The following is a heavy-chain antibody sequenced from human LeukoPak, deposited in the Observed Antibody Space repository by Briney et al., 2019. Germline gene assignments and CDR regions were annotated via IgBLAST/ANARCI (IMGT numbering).Heavy chain of an antibody. CDR3: SRDDSPGYD. J-gene: IGHJ4*02. CDR1: GFTFTTAW. V-gene: IGHV3-15*01. Sequence: SGGSLRLSCTASGFTFTTAWMSWVRQAPGKGLEWVGRIKSQSDGESTYYAAPVKGRFTISRDDSKNTLYLQMSSLKTEDTAVYYCSRDDSPGYDWGQGTLVTVSS. CDR2: IKSQSDGEST. D-gene: IGHD2-15*01.